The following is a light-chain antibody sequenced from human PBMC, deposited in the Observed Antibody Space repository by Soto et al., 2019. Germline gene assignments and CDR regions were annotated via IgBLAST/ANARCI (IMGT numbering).Light chain of an antibody. Sequence: PFTPSPSSLSSSLGDRVTNHCRASQGLSNYLGWYQQKPGKGPKLLVSAASTLESGVPLRFSGGGFGTDFTLTISSLQPEDFATYYCQQLYRYPLSFGGGTKVEIK. CDR3: QQLYRYPLS. CDR2: AAS. J-gene: IGKJ4*01. V-gene: IGKV1-9*01. CDR1: QGLSNY.